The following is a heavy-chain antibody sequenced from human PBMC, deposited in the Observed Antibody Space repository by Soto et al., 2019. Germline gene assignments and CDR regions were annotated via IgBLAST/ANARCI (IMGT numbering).Heavy chain of an antibody. D-gene: IGHD3-22*01. CDR1: GYTFTSYS. Sequence: ASVKVSCKASGYTFTSYSMHWVRQAPGQRLEWMGWINAGNGNTKYSQKFQGRVTITRDTSASTVYMELNSLRAEDTAVFYCAKGSSGYWYPHLDYWGQGAPVTVSS. CDR2: INAGNGNT. V-gene: IGHV1-3*01. J-gene: IGHJ4*02. CDR3: AKGSSGYWYPHLDY.